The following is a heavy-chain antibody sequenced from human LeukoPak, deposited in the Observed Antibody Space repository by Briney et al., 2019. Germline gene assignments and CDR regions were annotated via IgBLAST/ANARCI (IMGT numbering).Heavy chain of an antibody. CDR3: ARVPPWNDVVWFDP. V-gene: IGHV1-18*01. Sequence: ASVKVSCKASGYTFTSYGISWVRQAPGQGLEWMGWISAYNGNTNYAQKLQGRVTMTTDTSTSTAYMELRSLRSDDTAVYYCARVPPWNDVVWFDPWGQGTLVTVSS. CDR1: GYTFTSYG. D-gene: IGHD1-1*01. J-gene: IGHJ5*02. CDR2: ISAYNGNT.